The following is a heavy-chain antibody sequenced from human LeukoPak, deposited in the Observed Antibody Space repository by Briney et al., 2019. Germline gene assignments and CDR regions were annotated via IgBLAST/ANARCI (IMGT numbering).Heavy chain of an antibody. Sequence: ASVKVSCKASGYTFTSYGISWVRQAPGQGLEWMGWISAYNGNTNYAQKLQGRVTMTTDTSTSTAYMELRSLRSDDTAVYYCARDHRGYYYGSGSYYSPRYWGQGTLVTVSS. J-gene: IGHJ4*02. CDR3: ARDHRGYYYGSGSYYSPRY. D-gene: IGHD3-10*01. V-gene: IGHV1-18*01. CDR2: ISAYNGNT. CDR1: GYTFTSYG.